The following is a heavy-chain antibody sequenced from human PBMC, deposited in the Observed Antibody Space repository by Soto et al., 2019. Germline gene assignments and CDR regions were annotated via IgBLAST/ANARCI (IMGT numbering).Heavy chain of an antibody. CDR2: INHSGST. Sequence: PLETLSLTCTVFGGSIPSYFWTWIRQPPGKGLEWFGEINHSGSTNYNPSLKSRVTISVDTSKNQFSLRLSSVTAADTAAYYCARDPQYTDSSGYYVSSGNFDYWGQGILVTVSS. CDR1: GGSIPSYF. CDR3: ARDPQYTDSSGYYVSSGNFDY. D-gene: IGHD3-22*01. V-gene: IGHV4-59*12. J-gene: IGHJ4*02.